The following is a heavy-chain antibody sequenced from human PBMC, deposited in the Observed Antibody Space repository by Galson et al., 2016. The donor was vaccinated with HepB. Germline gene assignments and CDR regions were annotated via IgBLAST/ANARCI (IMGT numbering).Heavy chain of an antibody. CDR3: AKSVLEYDILTGYYRRGADY. CDR2: ISTSSGTI. Sequence: SLRLSCAASGFKFSNYSMNWVRQAPGKGLEWISYISTSSGTIYYADSVRDRFTVSRDNAKSSLFLQMHSLRADDTAVYYCAKSVLEYDILTGYYRRGADYWGQGTLVTVSS. D-gene: IGHD3-9*01. V-gene: IGHV3-48*01. CDR1: GFKFSNYS. J-gene: IGHJ4*02.